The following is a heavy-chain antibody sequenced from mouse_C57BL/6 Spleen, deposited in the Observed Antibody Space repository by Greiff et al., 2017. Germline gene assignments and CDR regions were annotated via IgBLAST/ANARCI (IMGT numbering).Heavy chain of an antibody. CDR2: INPYNGGT. CDR3: ARGMDYYGSRGYFDV. J-gene: IGHJ1*03. D-gene: IGHD1-1*01. V-gene: IGHV1-19*01. CDR1: GYTFTDYY. Sequence: EVQLQQSGPVLVKPGASVQMSCKASGYTFTDYYMNWVKQSHGKSLEWIGVINPYNGGTSYNQKFKGKATLTVDKSSSTAYMELNSLTSEDSAVYYCARGMDYYGSRGYFDVWGTGTTVTVSS.